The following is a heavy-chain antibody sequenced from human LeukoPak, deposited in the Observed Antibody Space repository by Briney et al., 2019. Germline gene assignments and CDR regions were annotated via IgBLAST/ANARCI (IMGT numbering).Heavy chain of an antibody. V-gene: IGHV4-30-4*01. CDR2: IYYSGST. CDR1: GGSISSGGYS. J-gene: IGHJ4*02. CDR3: ARVQGYYYDSTNRYYFDY. D-gene: IGHD3-22*01. Sequence: SETLSLTCAVSGGSISSGGYSWSWIRQPPGKGLEWIGYIYYSGSTYYNPSLKSRVTISVNTSKNQFSLKLSSVTAADTAVYYCARVQGYYYDSTNRYYFDYWGQGTLVTVSS.